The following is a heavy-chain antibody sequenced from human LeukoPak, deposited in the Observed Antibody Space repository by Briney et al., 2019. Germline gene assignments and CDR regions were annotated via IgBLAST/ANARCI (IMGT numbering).Heavy chain of an antibody. Sequence: PGGSLRLSCAASGFTFSDYYMSWVRQAPGKGLEWVSAISGSGGSTYYADSVKGRFTISRDNSKNTLYLQMNSLRAEDTAVYYCAKPLTGWDIVVVPAAIDYWGQGTLVTVSS. D-gene: IGHD2-2*02. CDR3: AKPLTGWDIVVVPAAIDY. V-gene: IGHV3-23*01. CDR1: GFTFSDYY. CDR2: ISGSGGST. J-gene: IGHJ4*02.